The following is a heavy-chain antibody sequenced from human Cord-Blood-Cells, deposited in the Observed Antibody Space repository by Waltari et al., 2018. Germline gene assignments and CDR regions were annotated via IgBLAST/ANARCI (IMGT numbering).Heavy chain of an antibody. J-gene: IGHJ3*02. CDR1: GGSISSSSYY. CDR3: ARPHSSSDAFDI. Sequence: QLQLQESGPGLVKPSETLSLTCTVSGGSISSSSYYWGWIRQPPGKGLEWIGSIYYSGSTYSNPSLKGRVTIAVDTSKNQFSLKLSSVTAADTAVYYCARPHSSSDAFDIWGQGTMVTVSS. V-gene: IGHV4-39*01. CDR2: IYYSGST. D-gene: IGHD6-6*01.